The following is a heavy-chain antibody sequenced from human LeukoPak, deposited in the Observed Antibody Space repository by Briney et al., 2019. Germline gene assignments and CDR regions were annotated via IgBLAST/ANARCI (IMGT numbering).Heavy chain of an antibody. CDR3: ARCLSSLVRQWLGIYYFDY. CDR1: GFTYSSYW. J-gene: IGHJ4*02. CDR2: IKQDGSGK. D-gene: IGHD6-19*01. Sequence: GGSLRLFCAASGFTYSSYWMSWVRQAPGKGLEWVANIKQDGSGKYYVEFVKGRFTISRGNAENSLYRHMHSLRGGDTGVLLCARCLSSLVRQWLGIYYFDYWGQGTLVTVSS. V-gene: IGHV3-7*01.